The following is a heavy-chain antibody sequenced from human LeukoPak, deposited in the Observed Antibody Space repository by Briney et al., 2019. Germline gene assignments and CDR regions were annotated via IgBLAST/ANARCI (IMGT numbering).Heavy chain of an antibody. V-gene: IGHV4-4*02. Sequence: SGTLSLTCAVSGGSISSSNWWSWVRQPPGKGLEWIGEIYHSGSTNYNPSLKSRVTISVDKSKNQFSLKLSSVTAADTAVYYCARAYSGYDFGPAYFDYWGQGTLVTVSS. CDR1: GGSISSSNW. CDR2: IYHSGST. CDR3: ARAYSGYDFGPAYFDY. J-gene: IGHJ4*02. D-gene: IGHD5-12*01.